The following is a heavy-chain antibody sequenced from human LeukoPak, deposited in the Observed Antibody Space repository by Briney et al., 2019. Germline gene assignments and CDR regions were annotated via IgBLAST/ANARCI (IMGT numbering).Heavy chain of an antibody. CDR2: MNPNSGNT. CDR3: ARVSSSWYGGDY. J-gene: IGHJ4*02. Sequence: ASVKVSCKASGGTFSSYAISWVRQAPGQGLEWMGWMNPNSGNTGYAQKFQGRVTMTRNTSISTAYMELSSLRSEDTAVYYCARVSSSWYGGDYWGQGTLVTVSS. D-gene: IGHD6-13*01. V-gene: IGHV1-8*02. CDR1: GGTFSSYA.